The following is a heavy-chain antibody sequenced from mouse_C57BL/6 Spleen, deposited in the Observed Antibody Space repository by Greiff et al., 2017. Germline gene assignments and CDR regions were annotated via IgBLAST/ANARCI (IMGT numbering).Heavy chain of an antibody. D-gene: IGHD1-1*01. CDR2: INPSSGYT. V-gene: IGHV1-4*01. CDR3: ARGDYGSSYEGDWFAY. J-gene: IGHJ3*01. Sequence: VQLQQSGAELARPGASVKMSCKASGYTFTSYTMHWVKQRPGQGLEWIGYINPSSGYTKYNQKFKDKATLTADKSSSTAYMQLSSLTSEDSAVYYCARGDYGSSYEGDWFAYWGQGTLVTVSA. CDR1: GYTFTSYT.